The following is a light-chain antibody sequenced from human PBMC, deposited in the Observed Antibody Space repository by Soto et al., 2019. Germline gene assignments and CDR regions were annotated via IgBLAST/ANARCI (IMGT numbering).Light chain of an antibody. CDR2: DVS. J-gene: IGLJ2*01. V-gene: IGLV2-14*03. CDR3: SSYTTSSPVV. Sequence: QSALTQPASVSGSPGQSITISCTGSSRDVGGYNYVSWYQHHPGKAPKLMIYDVSNRPSGVSNRFSGSKSGNTASLTISGLQAEDGADYYCSSYTTSSPVVFGGGTQLTVL. CDR1: SRDVGGYNY.